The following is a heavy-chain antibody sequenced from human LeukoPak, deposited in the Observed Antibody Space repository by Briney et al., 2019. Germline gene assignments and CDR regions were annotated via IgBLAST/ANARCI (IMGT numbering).Heavy chain of an antibody. CDR3: ARAMGYYYDT. J-gene: IGHJ5*02. D-gene: IGHD3-22*01. CDR1: RGSISLFH. Sequence: SGTPSLTCTVSRGSISLFHWSWIRQPPGEGLEWIGYIYHSGSTYYNPSLKSRVTISVDRSKSQFSLKLSSVTAADTAVYYCARAMGYYYDTWGQGTLVTVSS. CDR2: IYHSGST. V-gene: IGHV4-59*12.